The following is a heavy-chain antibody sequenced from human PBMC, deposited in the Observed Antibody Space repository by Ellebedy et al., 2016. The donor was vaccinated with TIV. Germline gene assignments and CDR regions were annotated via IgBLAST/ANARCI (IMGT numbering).Heavy chain of an antibody. D-gene: IGHD1-14*01. Sequence: MPSETLSLTCAVYGGSFSHYYWSWIRQPPGKGLEWIGEINHSGSTNYNPSLKSRVTISVDTSKNQFSLTLSSVTAAETAVYYCASAVFGTKFDFWGQGTLVTVSS. CDR2: INHSGST. J-gene: IGHJ4*02. CDR3: ASAVFGTKFDF. V-gene: IGHV4-34*01. CDR1: GGSFSHYY.